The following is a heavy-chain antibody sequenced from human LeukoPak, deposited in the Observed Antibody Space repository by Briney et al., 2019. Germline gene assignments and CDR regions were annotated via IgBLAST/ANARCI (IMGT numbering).Heavy chain of an antibody. J-gene: IGHJ3*02. CDR2: IHYSGST. Sequence: SETLSLTCTVSGGSISSYYWSWIRQPPGKGLEWIGYIHYSGSTNYNPSLKSRVTISVDTSKNQFSLKLGSVTAADTAVYYCARDPTYYDFWSGSLRAFDIWGQGTMVTVSS. CDR3: ARDPTYYDFWSGSLRAFDI. CDR1: GGSISSYY. D-gene: IGHD3-3*01. V-gene: IGHV4-59*01.